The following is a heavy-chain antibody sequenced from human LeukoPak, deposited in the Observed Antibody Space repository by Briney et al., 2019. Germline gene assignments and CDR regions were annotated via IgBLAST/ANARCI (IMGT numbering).Heavy chain of an antibody. Sequence: GGSLRLSCAASGFTFSSYSMNWVRQAPGKGLEWVPSISSSSSYIYYADSVKGRFTISRDNAKNSLYLQMNSLRAEDTAVYYCARSPSYYYDSSGYYSGMDVWGQGTTVTVSS. CDR2: ISSSSSYI. V-gene: IGHV3-21*01. D-gene: IGHD3-22*01. J-gene: IGHJ6*02. CDR1: GFTFSSYS. CDR3: ARSPSYYYDSSGYYSGMDV.